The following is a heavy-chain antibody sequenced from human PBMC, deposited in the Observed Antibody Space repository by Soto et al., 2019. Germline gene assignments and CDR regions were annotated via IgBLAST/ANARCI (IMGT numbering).Heavy chain of an antibody. CDR1: GFTFSSYA. CDR3: AKVISAARLFLYYYYGMDV. D-gene: IGHD6-6*01. J-gene: IGHJ6*02. CDR2: ISGSGGST. Sequence: GGSLRLSCAASGFTFSSYAMSWVRQAPGKGLEWVSAISGSGGSTYYADSVKGRFTISRDNSKNTLYLQMNSLRAEDTAVYYCAKVISAARLFLYYYYGMDVWGQGTTVTVSS. V-gene: IGHV3-23*01.